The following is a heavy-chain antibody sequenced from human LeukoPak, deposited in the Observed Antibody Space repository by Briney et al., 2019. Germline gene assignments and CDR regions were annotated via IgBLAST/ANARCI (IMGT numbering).Heavy chain of an antibody. V-gene: IGHV3-48*03. CDR1: GFTLSSYE. Sequence: GGSLRLSCAASGFTLSSYEMNWFRQAPGKGLEWVSYISSSGSTIYYADSVKGRFTISRDNAKNSLYLQMNSLRVEDMAVYYCARDYVWVSPESDYWGQGTLVTVSS. CDR3: ARDYVWVSPESDY. CDR2: ISSSGSTI. D-gene: IGHD6-13*01. J-gene: IGHJ4*02.